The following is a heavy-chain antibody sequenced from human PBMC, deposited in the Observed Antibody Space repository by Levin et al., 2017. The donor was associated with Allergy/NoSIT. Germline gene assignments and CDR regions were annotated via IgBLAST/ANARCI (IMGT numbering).Heavy chain of an antibody. J-gene: IGHJ3*02. V-gene: IGHV3-7*01. D-gene: IGHD3-22*01. CDR3: ARDHTYYYESSRYYDAFDI. CDR2: IRRDGSQK. Sequence: AGGSLRLSCTASGFTFSSYWMTWVRQVPGKGLEWVANIRRDGSQKNYLDSVQGRFSVSRDNAKNSLFLQMNGLRAEDTAIYYCARDHTYYYESSRYYDAFDIWGQGTMVTVSS. CDR1: GFTFSSYW.